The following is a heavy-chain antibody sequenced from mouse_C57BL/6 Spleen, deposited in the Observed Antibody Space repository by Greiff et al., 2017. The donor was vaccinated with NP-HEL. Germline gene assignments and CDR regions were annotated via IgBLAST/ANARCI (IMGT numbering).Heavy chain of an antibody. Sequence: VQLQQPGAELVKPGASVKMSCKASGYTFTSYWITWVKQRPGQGLEWIGDIYPGSGSTNYNEQFKSKATLTVDTSSSTAYMQLSSLTSEDSAVYYCARHYYGSSLYAMDYWGQGTSVTVSS. CDR1: GYTFTSYW. CDR3: ARHYYGSSLYAMDY. CDR2: IYPGSGST. D-gene: IGHD1-1*01. V-gene: IGHV1-55*01. J-gene: IGHJ4*01.